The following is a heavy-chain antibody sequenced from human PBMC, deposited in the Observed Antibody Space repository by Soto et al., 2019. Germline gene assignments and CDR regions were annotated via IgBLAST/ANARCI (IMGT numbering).Heavy chain of an antibody. D-gene: IGHD3-10*01. CDR2: ISGSGDNT. J-gene: IGHJ3*02. V-gene: IGHV3-23*01. CDR3: AKDLYGSGPDAFDI. Sequence: EVQLLESGGGLVQPGGSLRLSCAASGFTFSTYAMSWVRQAPGKGLEWVSAISGSGDNTYYADSVKGRFTIFRDNSRNTLYLHMNSLRAEDTAVYSCAKDLYGSGPDAFDIWGHGTMVSISS. CDR1: GFTFSTYA.